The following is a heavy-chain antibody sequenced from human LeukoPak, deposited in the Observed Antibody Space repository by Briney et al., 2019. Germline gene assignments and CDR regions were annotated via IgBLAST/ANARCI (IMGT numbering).Heavy chain of an antibody. CDR2: INHSGST. CDR3: ARGRRYSSSWGFDP. J-gene: IGHJ5*02. Sequence: SETLSLTCAVYGGSFSGYYWSWIRQPPGKGLEWIGEINHSGSTDYNPSLKSRVTISVDTSKNQFSLKLSSVTAADTAVYYCARGRRYSSSWGFDPWGQGTLVTVSS. V-gene: IGHV4-34*01. D-gene: IGHD6-13*01. CDR1: GGSFSGYY.